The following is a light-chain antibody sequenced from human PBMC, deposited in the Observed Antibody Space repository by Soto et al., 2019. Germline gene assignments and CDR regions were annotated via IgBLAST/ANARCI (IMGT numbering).Light chain of an antibody. CDR2: RNN. J-gene: IGLJ1*01. CDR1: TFNIWGSY. CDR3: ATWDDSLKGFYS. Sequence: FVLKQPPSTSGTLGLRVTIPSSGSTFNIWGSYDYYYEQLPGTDTKLLMYRNNQRPSGDPDRFSGSKSGTSASLAISCLRWDDDAEYFCATWDDSLKGFYSFGTGTTVTVL. V-gene: IGLV1-47*01.